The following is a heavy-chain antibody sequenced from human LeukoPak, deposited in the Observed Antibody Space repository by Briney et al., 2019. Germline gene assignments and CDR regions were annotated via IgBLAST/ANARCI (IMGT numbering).Heavy chain of an antibody. D-gene: IGHD1-26*01. CDR2: IYYSGST. V-gene: IGHV4-59*08. Sequence: SETLSLTCTVSGGSISSYYWSWIRQPPGKGLEWIGYIYYSGSTNYNPSLKSRLTISVDTSKNQFPLKLRYVTAADTAVYYCARAVVGATTGYYFDYWGQGTLVTVSS. J-gene: IGHJ4*02. CDR3: ARAVVGATTGYYFDY. CDR1: GGSISSYY.